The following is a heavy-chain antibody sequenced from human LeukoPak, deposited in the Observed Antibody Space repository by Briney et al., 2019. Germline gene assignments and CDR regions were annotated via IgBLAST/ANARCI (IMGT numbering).Heavy chain of an antibody. CDR3: ARVYLERLTAGYFDH. V-gene: IGHV3-66*01. J-gene: IGHJ4*02. CDR1: GFTVSSNY. CDR2: IYSGGST. Sequence: GGSLRLSCAASGFTVSSNYMSWVRQAPGKGLEWVSVIYSGGSTYYADSVKGRFTISRDNSKNTLYLQMNSLRDEDSAAYYCARVYLERLTAGYFDHWGQGTWVTVSP. D-gene: IGHD2-8*01.